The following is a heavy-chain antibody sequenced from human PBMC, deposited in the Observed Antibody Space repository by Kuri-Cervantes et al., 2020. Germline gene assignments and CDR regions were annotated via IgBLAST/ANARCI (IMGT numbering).Heavy chain of an antibody. J-gene: IGHJ2*01. Sequence: ADSVKGRFTIARDNAKNSLYLQMNSLRDEDTALYYCAKDRGGSGSTAAYWYFDLWGRGTLVTVSS. V-gene: IGHV3-9*01. D-gene: IGHD3-22*01. CDR3: AKDRGGSGSTAAYWYFDL.